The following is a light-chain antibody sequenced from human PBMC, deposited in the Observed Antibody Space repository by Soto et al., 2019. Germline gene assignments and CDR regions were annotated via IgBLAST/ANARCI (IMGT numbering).Light chain of an antibody. J-gene: IGKJ1*01. V-gene: IGKV1-5*03. Sequence: DIQMTQSPSTLSASVGDRVTITCRASQSISSWLAWYQQKPGKAPKLLIYKASTLKSWVPSRLRGNGSGTEFTRAISSMHTDHFATYYCQHYNSYSEAFGQGTK. CDR3: QHYNSYSEA. CDR2: KAS. CDR1: QSISSW.